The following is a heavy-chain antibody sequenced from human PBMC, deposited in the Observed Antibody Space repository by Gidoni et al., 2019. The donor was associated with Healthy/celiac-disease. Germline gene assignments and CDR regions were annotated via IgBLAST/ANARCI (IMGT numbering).Heavy chain of an antibody. J-gene: IGHJ4*02. V-gene: IGHV1-8*01. CDR1: AYTFTRYD. CDR3: ARFAYSSSCYKSFDY. D-gene: IGHD6-13*01. CDR2: MNPNRGNT. Sequence: VQLVQSGAEVKKPGASVKVSFKASAYTFTRYDITWLRQAPGQGLEWMGGMNPNRGNTGYAQKFQGRVTMTRNTSISTADMELSSLRSEYTAVYYCARFAYSSSCYKSFDYWGQGTLVTVSS.